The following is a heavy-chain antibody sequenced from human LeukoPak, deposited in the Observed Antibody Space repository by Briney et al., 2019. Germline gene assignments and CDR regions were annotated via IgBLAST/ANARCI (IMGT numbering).Heavy chain of an antibody. V-gene: IGHV3-48*03. CDR1: GFTLSSFE. J-gene: IGHJ4*02. CDR2: ISSSGRTI. Sequence: GGSLRLSCAASGFTLSSFEMNWVRQAPGKGLEWVSYISSSGRTIYYADSVKGRFTISRDNAKNSLYLQMNSLRAEDTALYYCARGLVAAAGLSDYWGQGTLVTVSS. CDR3: ARGLVAAAGLSDY. D-gene: IGHD6-13*01.